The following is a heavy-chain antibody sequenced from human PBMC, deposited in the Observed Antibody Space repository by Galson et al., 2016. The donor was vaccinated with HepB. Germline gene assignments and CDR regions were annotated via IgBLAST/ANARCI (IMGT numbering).Heavy chain of an antibody. J-gene: IGHJ2*01. Sequence: SLRLSCAASGFNFNNYTINWVRQAPGKGLEWISYISSGSSIIYYADSVRGRFTISRDSAKNSVYLQMNSLRAEDTAVYYCARSPDSITWYMGWYFDLWGRGTLVTVSS. V-gene: IGHV3-48*01. CDR2: ISSGSSII. CDR1: GFNFNNYT. CDR3: ARSPDSITWYMGWYFDL. D-gene: IGHD6-13*01.